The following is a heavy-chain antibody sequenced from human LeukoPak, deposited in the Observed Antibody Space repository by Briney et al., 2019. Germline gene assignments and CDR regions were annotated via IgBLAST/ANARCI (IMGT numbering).Heavy chain of an antibody. Sequence: SETLSLTCTVSGGSSSNYYWSWLRQPPGKGLEWIGYIYYSGSTTYNPSLKSRVTISLDTSENQFSLRLRSVTAADTAVYYCANFSDYGGNFFDYWGQGTLVTVSS. D-gene: IGHD4-23*01. CDR3: ANFSDYGGNFFDY. CDR1: GGSSSNYY. V-gene: IGHV4-59*08. CDR2: IYYSGST. J-gene: IGHJ4*02.